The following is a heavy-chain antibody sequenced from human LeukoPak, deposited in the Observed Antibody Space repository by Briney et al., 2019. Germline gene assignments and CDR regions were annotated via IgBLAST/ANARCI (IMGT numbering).Heavy chain of an antibody. V-gene: IGHV1-8*01. CDR3: ARTRGIVVVPAARGFDP. J-gene: IGHJ5*02. CDR2: MNPNSGNT. Sequence: ASVKVSCKASGYTFTSYDINWVRQGTGQGLEWMGWMNPNSGNTGYAQKFKGRVTMTRNTSISTAYMELSSLRSEDTAVYYCARTRGIVVVPAARGFDPWGQGTLVTVSS. CDR1: GYTFTSYD. D-gene: IGHD2-2*01.